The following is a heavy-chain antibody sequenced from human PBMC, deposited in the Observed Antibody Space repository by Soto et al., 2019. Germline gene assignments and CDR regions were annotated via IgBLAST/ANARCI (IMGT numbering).Heavy chain of an antibody. CDR3: ARGKDYDILAYY. V-gene: IGHV3-21*06. D-gene: IGHD3-9*01. CDR2: ISPRSSFL. Sequence: GGALRVACSASGFTFSDYSMNWVRQAPGKGLEWVSSISPRSSFLYYADSVKGRFTISRDNAKSSVFLQMNSLRAEDSAMYYCARGKDYDILAYYWGEGTLVTVYS. J-gene: IGHJ4*02. CDR1: GFTFSDYS.